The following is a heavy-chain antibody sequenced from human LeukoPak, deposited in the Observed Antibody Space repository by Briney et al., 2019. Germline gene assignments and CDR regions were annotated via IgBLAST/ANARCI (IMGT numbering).Heavy chain of an antibody. CDR3: ARDLPPGSGSAPFDY. CDR2: ISYDGSNK. J-gene: IGHJ4*02. D-gene: IGHD1-26*01. CDR1: GFTFSSYA. V-gene: IGHV3-30-3*01. Sequence: GGSLILSCAASGFTFSSYAMHWVRQAPGKGLEWVAVISYDGSNKYYADSVKGRFTISRDNSKNTLYLQMNSLRAEDTAVYYCARDLPPGSGSAPFDYWGQGTLVTVSS.